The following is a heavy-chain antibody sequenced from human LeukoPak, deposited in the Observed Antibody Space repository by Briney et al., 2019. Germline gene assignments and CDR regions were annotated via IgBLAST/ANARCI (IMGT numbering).Heavy chain of an antibody. CDR2: INAGNGNT. D-gene: IGHD3-10*01. V-gene: IGHV1-3*01. CDR1: EYPFTNYA. J-gene: IGHJ4*02. CDR3: VRGLLWFGELSPPGY. Sequence: ASVEVSCKASEYPFTNYAIHWVRQAPGQRLVWMGWINAGNGNTKFSQNFQGRVTIARDTAATTAYMDLNSLRSEDTAVYYCVRGLLWFGELSPPGYWGQGTLVTVSS.